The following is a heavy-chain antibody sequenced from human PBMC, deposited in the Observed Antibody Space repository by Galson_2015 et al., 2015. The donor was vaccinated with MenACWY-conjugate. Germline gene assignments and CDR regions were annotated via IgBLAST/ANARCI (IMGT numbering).Heavy chain of an antibody. CDR2: ISTYNGDT. J-gene: IGHJ5*02. CDR3: ARLRCHTRRNCHPTCDL. Sequence: SVKVSCKASGYTFTSYGISWVRQAPGQGLEWMGWISTYNGDTNYVQRLQGRVTMTTDTSTSTAYLEMRSLRSDDTAVYYCARLRCHTRRNCHPTCDLWVQGALVIVAT. D-gene: IGHD1-20*01. CDR1: GYTFTSYG. V-gene: IGHV1-18*01.